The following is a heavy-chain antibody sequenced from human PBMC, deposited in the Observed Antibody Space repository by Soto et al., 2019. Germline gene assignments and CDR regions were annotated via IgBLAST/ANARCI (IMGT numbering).Heavy chain of an antibody. J-gene: IGHJ6*03. CDR2: LIPILGIA. CDR3: ASAQWVARMDTDYDYYYSEV. CDR1: GGTFSSYT. Sequence: QVQLVQSGAEVTKPGSSVKVSCKASGGTFSSYTISWVRQAPGQGLEWMGSLIPILGIANYAQKFQGRVTTPADTWTSTAHMELSALRSGATAGYYWASAQWVARMDTDYDYYYSEVWEKGTTI. V-gene: IGHV1-69*02. D-gene: IGHD5-12*01.